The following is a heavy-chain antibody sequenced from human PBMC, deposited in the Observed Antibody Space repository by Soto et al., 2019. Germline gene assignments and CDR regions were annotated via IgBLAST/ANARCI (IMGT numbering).Heavy chain of an antibody. CDR3: AKDRVAAAGTIHFDY. V-gene: IGHV3-23*01. CDR2: ISGSGGST. Sequence: GGSLRLSCAASGFTFSSYAMSWVRQAPGKGLEWVSAISGSGGSTYYADSVKGRFTIARDNSKNTLYLQMNSLRAEDTAVYYCAKDRVAAAGTIHFDYWGQGTLVTVSS. D-gene: IGHD6-13*01. J-gene: IGHJ4*02. CDR1: GFTFSSYA.